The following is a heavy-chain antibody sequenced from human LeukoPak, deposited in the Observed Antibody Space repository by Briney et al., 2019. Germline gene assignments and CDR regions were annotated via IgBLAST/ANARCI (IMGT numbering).Heavy chain of an antibody. CDR2: MNPNSGNT. J-gene: IGHJ5*02. V-gene: IGHV1-8*01. Sequence: GASVKVSCKASGYTFTSSDINWVRQATGQGLEWMGWMNPNSGNTGYAQKFQGRVTMTRDTSISTAYMELSSPRSEDTAVYYCATYSASSGRGVAPRGQGTLVTVSS. D-gene: IGHD1-26*01. CDR3: ATYSASSGRGVAP. CDR1: GYTFTSSD.